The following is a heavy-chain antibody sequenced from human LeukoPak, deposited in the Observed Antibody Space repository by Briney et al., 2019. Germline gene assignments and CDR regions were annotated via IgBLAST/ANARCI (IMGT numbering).Heavy chain of an antibody. CDR3: ARDTGRHSSGQYYFDY. CDR1: GYTFTGYY. D-gene: IGHD6-19*01. CDR2: INPNSGGT. Sequence: GASVKVSCKASGYTFTGYYMHWVRQAPGQGLEWMGWINPNSGGTNYAQKFQGRVTMTRDTPISTAYMELSRLRSDDTAVYYCARDTGRHSSGQYYFDYWGQGTLVTVSS. J-gene: IGHJ4*02. V-gene: IGHV1-2*02.